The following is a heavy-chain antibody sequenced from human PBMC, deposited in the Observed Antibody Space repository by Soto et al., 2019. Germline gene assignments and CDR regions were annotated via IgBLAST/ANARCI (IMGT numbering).Heavy chain of an antibody. CDR2: ISYDGSNK. V-gene: IGHV3-30*18. J-gene: IGHJ4*02. CDR1: GFTFNTYG. D-gene: IGHD6-19*01. CDR3: AKESVSGWYHNDNFDY. Sequence: GGSLRLSCAASGFTFNTYGMHWVRQAPGKGLEWVAVISYDGSNKYYADSVKGRFTISRDNSKNTLYLQMNSLRAEDTAVYYCAKESVSGWYHNDNFDYWGQGTLVTVSS.